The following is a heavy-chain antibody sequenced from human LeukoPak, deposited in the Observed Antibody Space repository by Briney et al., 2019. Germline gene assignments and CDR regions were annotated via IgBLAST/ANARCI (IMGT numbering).Heavy chain of an antibody. CDR2: IRYDGSNK. CDR3: AKDPRGSSWYPSVMD. V-gene: IGHV3-30*02. J-gene: IGHJ4*02. D-gene: IGHD6-13*01. Sequence: GGSLRLSCSASGFTFSSFGMHWVRQAPGKGLEWVAFIRYDGSNKYYADSVKGRFTISRDNSKNTLSLQMDYLRTEDTAVYYCAKDPRGSSWYPSVMDWGQGTLVTVSP. CDR1: GFTFSSFG.